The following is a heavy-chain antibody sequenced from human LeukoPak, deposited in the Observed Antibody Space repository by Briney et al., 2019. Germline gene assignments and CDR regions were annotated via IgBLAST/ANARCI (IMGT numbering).Heavy chain of an antibody. D-gene: IGHD1-26*01. CDR1: GFTFSSYW. CDR2: IDTDGSFT. V-gene: IGHV3-74*01. J-gene: IGHJ4*02. CDR3: IRGTVGAPGNDY. Sequence: GGSLRLSCAASGFTFSSYWMHWVRQAPGKGLVWVSRIDTDGSFTSYADSVRGRFTISRDNAKNALYLQMSSLRAEDTAVYYCIRGTVGAPGNDYWGQGTLVTVSS.